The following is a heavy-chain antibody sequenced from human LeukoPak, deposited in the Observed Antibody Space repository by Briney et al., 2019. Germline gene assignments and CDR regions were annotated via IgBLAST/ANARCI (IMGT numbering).Heavy chain of an antibody. CDR3: ARDSGTTVDY. CDR2: IYYSGST. J-gene: IGHJ4*02. Sequence: PSETLSLTCTVSGGSISSGGYYWSWIRQHPGKGLEWIGYIYYSGSTYYNPSLKSRVTISVDTSNNQFSLKLSSVTAADTAVYYCARDSGTTVDYWGQGTLVTVSS. CDR1: GGSISSGGYY. D-gene: IGHD1-7*01. V-gene: IGHV4-31*03.